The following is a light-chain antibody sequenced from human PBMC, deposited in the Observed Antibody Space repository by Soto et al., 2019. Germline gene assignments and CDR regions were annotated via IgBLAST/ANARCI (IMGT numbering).Light chain of an antibody. CDR1: SSDVGSSYF. CDR3: CSYVGGSPHYV. Sequence: QSALTQPASVSGSPGQSITISCTGTSSDVGSSYFVSWYQQSPGRAPKLMIYERNKRPSGVSDRFSGSKSGNTASLTISGLQAEDEADYYCCSYVGGSPHYVFGTGTKLTVL. CDR2: ERN. V-gene: IGLV2-23*01. J-gene: IGLJ1*01.